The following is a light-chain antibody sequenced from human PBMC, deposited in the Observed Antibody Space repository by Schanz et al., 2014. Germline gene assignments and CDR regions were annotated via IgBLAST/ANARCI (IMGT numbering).Light chain of an antibody. CDR3: SSYTSIGTRV. V-gene: IGLV2-14*02. J-gene: IGLJ3*02. CDR1: TSDIGSYDF. CDR2: EGS. Sequence: QSALTQPASVSGAPGQSITISCTGTTSDIGSYDFVSWYRQHPGEAPKLMIYEGSKRPSGVSNRFSASKSGNTASLTISGLQAEDEADYYCSSYTSIGTRVFGGGTKLTVL.